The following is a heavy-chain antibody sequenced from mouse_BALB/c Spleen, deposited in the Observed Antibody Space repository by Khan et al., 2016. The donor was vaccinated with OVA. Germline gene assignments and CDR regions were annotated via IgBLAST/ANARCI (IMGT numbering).Heavy chain of an antibody. CDR1: GFTFSSYG. J-gene: IGHJ3*01. V-gene: IGHV5-6*01. CDR2: ISNGGSYT. Sequence: EVQLQESGGDLVKPGGSLNLSCEASGFTFSSYGMSWLRQTPDKRLEWVATISNGGSYTYFPDSVKGRLTISRDNAKNTLYLQISSLKSEDTAMYYCARHRFTTPTAWFAYWGQGTLVTVSA. D-gene: IGHD1-2*01. CDR3: ARHRFTTPTAWFAY.